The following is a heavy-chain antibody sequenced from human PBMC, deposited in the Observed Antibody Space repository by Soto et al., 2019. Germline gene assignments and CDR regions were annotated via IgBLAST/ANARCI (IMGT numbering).Heavy chain of an antibody. CDR3: ARVLPPFDP. V-gene: IGHV1-18*01. Sequence: QVQLVQSGAEVKKPGASVKVSCKASGYTFTSYGISWARQAPGQGLEWMGWINAYNRNTNYAQKLQGRVTMTTDTSPSTAYMELRSLRCDDTAVYYCARVLPPFDPWGQGTLVTVSS. CDR1: GYTFTSYG. J-gene: IGHJ5*02. CDR2: INAYNRNT.